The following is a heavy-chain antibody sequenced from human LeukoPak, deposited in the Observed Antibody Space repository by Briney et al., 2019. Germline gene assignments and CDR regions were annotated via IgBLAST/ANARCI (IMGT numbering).Heavy chain of an antibody. Sequence: SETLSLTCAVNGGSFSGYFWSWIRQPPGKGLEWIGEINHSGSTYYNASLKSRVTISVDTSKKQFSLKMTSVTAADTAVYYCARDARDYGDHNWFDPWGQGTLVTVSS. CDR1: GGSFSGYF. D-gene: IGHD4-17*01. J-gene: IGHJ5*02. CDR3: ARDARDYGDHNWFDP. V-gene: IGHV4-34*01. CDR2: INHSGST.